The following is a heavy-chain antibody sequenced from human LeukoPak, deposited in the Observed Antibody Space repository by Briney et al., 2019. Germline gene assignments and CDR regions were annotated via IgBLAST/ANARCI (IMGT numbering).Heavy chain of an antibody. J-gene: IGHJ4*02. CDR1: GFTFSSYS. D-gene: IGHD2-15*01. CDR3: YSIGSPRRFDY. CDR2: ISSSSSYI. Sequence: GGSLRLSCAASGFTFSSYSMNWVRQAPGKGLEWVSSISSSSSYIYYADSVKGRFTISRDNAKNSLYLQMNSLRAEDTAVYYCYSIGSPRRFDYWGRGTLVTVSS. V-gene: IGHV3-21*01.